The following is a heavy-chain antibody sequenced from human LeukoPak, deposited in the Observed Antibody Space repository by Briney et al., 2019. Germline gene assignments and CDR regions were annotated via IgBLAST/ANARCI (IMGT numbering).Heavy chain of an antibody. CDR3: ARAGGSYQVFDY. V-gene: IGHV3-48*01. D-gene: IGHD1-26*01. CDR1: GFTFSSYS. CDR2: FSSSGTI. J-gene: IGHJ4*02. Sequence: GGSLRLSCAASGFTFSSYSMNWVRQAPGKGLEWVSYFSSSGTIYYADSVRGRFTISRDNAQNSLHLQMNSLRAEDSAMYYCARAGGSYQVFDYWGQGTLVTISS.